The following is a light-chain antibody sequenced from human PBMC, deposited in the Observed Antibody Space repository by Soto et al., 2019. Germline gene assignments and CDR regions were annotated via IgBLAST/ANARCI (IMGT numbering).Light chain of an antibody. Sequence: QSALTQPRSVSGSPGQSVTISCTGTSSDVGGYNYVSWYQQHPGKAPKLKIYDVSQRPSGVPDRFSGSKSGNTASLTISGLQAEDEADYYCCSYAGSYTWVFGGGTKLTVL. J-gene: IGLJ2*01. CDR2: DVS. V-gene: IGLV2-11*01. CDR3: CSYAGSYTWV. CDR1: SSDVGGYNY.